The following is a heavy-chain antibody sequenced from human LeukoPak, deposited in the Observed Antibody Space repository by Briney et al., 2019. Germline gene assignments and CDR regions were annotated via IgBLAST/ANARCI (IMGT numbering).Heavy chain of an antibody. D-gene: IGHD6-6*01. V-gene: IGHV4-4*07. J-gene: IGHJ5*02. CDR1: SGSISSYY. Sequence: SETLSLTCTVSSGSISSYYWSWIRQPAGKGLEWIGRIYTSGSTNYNPSLKSQVTMSVDTSKNQFSLKLSSVTAADTAVYYCARDLSIAGFDPWGQGALVTVSS. CDR3: ARDLSIAGFDP. CDR2: IYTSGST.